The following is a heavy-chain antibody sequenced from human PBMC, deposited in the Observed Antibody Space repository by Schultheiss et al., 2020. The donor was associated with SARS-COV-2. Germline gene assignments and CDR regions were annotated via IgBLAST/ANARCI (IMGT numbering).Heavy chain of an antibody. J-gene: IGHJ4*02. V-gene: IGHV3-30*04. D-gene: IGHD3-9*01. CDR1: GFTFSSYV. Sequence: GESLKISCAASGFTFSSYVMHWVRQAPGKGLEWVAVISYDGSNQYYADSVKGRFTISRDNSKITLYLQMNSLRAEDTAVYYCARSHYDILTGYYFDYWGQGSLVTVSS. CDR3: ARSHYDILTGYYFDY. CDR2: ISYDGSNQ.